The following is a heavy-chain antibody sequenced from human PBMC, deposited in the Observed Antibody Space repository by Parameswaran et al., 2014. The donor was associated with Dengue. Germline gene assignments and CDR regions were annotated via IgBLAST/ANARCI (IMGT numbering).Heavy chain of an antibody. D-gene: IGHD3-10*01. CDR3: ARHEYYYGSGVTFDY. Sequence: KWIRQPPGKGLEWVSYISRSGSTIYYADSVKGRFTISRDNAKNSLYLQMNSLRAEDTGVYYCARHEYYYGSGVTFDYWGQGTLVTVSS. J-gene: IGHJ4*02. V-gene: IGHV3-48*03. CDR2: ISRSGSTI.